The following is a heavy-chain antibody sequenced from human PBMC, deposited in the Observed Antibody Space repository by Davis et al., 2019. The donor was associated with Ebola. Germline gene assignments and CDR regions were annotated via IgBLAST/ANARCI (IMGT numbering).Heavy chain of an antibody. CDR3: TKLGVDPRNDAPVWYFDH. CDR2: ITLNGHGV. CDR1: AFTSDDYA. V-gene: IGHV3-9*02. D-gene: IGHD1-1*01. Sequence: PGGSLRLSCAASAFTSDDYAMHWVRQVPGRGLEWVSGITLNGHGVTYAGSVEGRFTISRDKANNFLYLQMDSLRHEDTDFYYCTKLGVDPRNDAPVWYFDHWGPGTLVTVSS. J-gene: IGHJ2*01.